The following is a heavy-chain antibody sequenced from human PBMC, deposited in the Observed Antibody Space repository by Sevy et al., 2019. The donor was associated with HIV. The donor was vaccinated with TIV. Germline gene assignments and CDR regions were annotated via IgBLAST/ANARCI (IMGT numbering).Heavy chain of an antibody. D-gene: IGHD1-20*01. V-gene: IGHV6-1*01. J-gene: IGHJ6*02. Sequence: SQTLSLTCAISGDSVSSNNAAWNWIRQSPSRGLEWLGRKFNRSNWYNDYAVSVKGRITINPDTSKNQLSLQLTCVTPEDTAVYYCARDGLTYGGMDVWGQGTTVTVSS. CDR2: KFNRSNWYN. CDR1: GDSVSSNNAA. CDR3: ARDGLTYGGMDV.